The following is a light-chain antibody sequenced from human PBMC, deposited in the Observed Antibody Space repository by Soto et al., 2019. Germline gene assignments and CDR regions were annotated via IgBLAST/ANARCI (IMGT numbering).Light chain of an antibody. CDR3: QSQDGSLSVSV. Sequence: QTVLTQPPSVSGAPGQRVTISCTGSNSNIGAGYDVHWYQQLPRIAPKLLIYGNNIRPSGVPDRFSGSKFATSAYLTISGLQAEDEAEYYCQSQDGSLSVSVFGGGTKLTVL. CDR2: GNN. J-gene: IGLJ3*02. V-gene: IGLV1-40*01. CDR1: NSNIGAGYD.